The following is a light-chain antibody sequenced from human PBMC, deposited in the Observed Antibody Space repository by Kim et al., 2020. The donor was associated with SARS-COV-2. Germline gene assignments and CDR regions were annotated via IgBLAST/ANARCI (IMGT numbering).Light chain of an antibody. CDR1: RLGDKY. CDR2: QDS. J-gene: IGLJ3*02. Sequence: SVSPEQAASITCAGDRLGDKYACWYQQKPGQSPVLVIYQDSKRPSGIPERFSGSNSGNTATLTIGGTQAMDEADYYCQAWDSSTWVFGGGTQLTVL. CDR3: QAWDSSTWV. V-gene: IGLV3-1*01.